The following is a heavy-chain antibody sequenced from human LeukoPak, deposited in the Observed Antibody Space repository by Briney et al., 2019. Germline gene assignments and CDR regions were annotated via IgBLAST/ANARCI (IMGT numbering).Heavy chain of an antibody. CDR3: ATSGYSSDPFQH. J-gene: IGHJ1*01. CDR1: GFTFSSYT. V-gene: IGHV3-21*01. CDR2: ISSSATYT. Sequence: GGSLRLSCAASGFTFSSYTMNWVRQAPGKGLEWVSSISSSATYTYYADSVKGRFTISRDNAKNSLYLQMNSLRAEDTAVYYCATSGYSSDPFQHWGQGTLVTVSS. D-gene: IGHD6-25*01.